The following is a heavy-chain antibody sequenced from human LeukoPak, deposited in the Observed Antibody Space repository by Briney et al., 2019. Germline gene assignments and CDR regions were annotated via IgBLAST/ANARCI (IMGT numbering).Heavy chain of an antibody. Sequence: GGSLRLSCAASGFTFSSYWMSWVRQAPRKGLEWVANIKQDGSEKYYVDSVKGRFTISRDNAKNSLYLQMNSLRAEDTAVYYCARVEDSSGYYRPFDYWGQGTLVTVSS. CDR1: GFTFSSYW. D-gene: IGHD3-22*01. CDR3: ARVEDSSGYYRPFDY. V-gene: IGHV3-7*01. CDR2: IKQDGSEK. J-gene: IGHJ4*02.